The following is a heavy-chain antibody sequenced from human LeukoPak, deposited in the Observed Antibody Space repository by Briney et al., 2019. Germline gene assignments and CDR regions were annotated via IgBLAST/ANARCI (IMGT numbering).Heavy chain of an antibody. J-gene: IGHJ3*02. CDR3: SAYCISTSCYTDAFDI. D-gene: IGHD2-2*02. Sequence: SVKGRFTISRDNAKNSLYLQMNSLGAEDTALYYCSAYCISTSCYTDAFDIWGHGTMVTVSS. V-gene: IGHV3-11*04.